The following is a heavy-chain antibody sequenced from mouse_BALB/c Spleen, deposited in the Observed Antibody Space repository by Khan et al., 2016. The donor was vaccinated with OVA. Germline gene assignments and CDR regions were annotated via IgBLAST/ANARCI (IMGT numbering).Heavy chain of an antibody. D-gene: IGHD1-1*01. CDR3: ARIYGSDFDY. J-gene: IGHJ2*01. V-gene: IGHV1-20*02. CDR1: GYSFTGYF. Sequence: EVQLQESGPELVKPGASVKISCKASGYSFTGYFMNWVMQSHGKSLEWIGRINPHFGETFYNQKFRDKATLTVDESSSTAHMELRSLASEDSAVYYCARIYGSDFDYWGQGTTRTVSS. CDR2: INPHFGET.